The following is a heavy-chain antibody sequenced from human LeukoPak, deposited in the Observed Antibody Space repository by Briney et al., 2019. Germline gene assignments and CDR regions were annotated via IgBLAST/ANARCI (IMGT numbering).Heavy chain of an antibody. D-gene: IGHD6-13*01. V-gene: IGHV3-74*01. Sequence: GGSRRLSCVASGFTFSSFWMHWVRQAPGKGLVWVSRIDYDGRSTIYADSVKGRFTISRDNAKNTLYLQMNSLRAEDTAMYYCATIAAADKDYWGQGILVTVSS. CDR1: GFTFSSFW. J-gene: IGHJ4*02. CDR2: IDYDGRST. CDR3: ATIAAADKDY.